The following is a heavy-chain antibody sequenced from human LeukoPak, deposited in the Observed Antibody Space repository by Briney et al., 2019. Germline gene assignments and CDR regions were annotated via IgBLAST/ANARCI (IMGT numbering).Heavy chain of an antibody. D-gene: IGHD6-19*01. Sequence: GGSLRLSCAASGFTFSSYAMSWVRQAPGKGLKWVSAISGSGGSTYYADSVKGRFTISRDNSKNTLYLQMNSLRAEDTAVYYCAKGSAVADIYFDYWGQGTLVTVSS. CDR1: GFTFSSYA. CDR2: ISGSGGST. CDR3: AKGSAVADIYFDY. V-gene: IGHV3-23*01. J-gene: IGHJ4*02.